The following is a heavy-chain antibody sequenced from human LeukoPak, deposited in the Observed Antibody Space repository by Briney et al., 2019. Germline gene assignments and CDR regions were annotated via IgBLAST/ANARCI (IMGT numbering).Heavy chain of an antibody. V-gene: IGHV5-51*01. CDR3: ARHLAAAGTNYYYYMDV. D-gene: IGHD6-13*01. Sequence: GESLKISCKGSGYSLTSYWIGWVRQMPGKDLESMGIIYPGDSDTRYSPSFQDQVTISADKYISTAYLQWSSLKALDTAMYYCARHLAAAGTNYYYYMDVWGKGTTVTVSS. CDR2: IYPGDSDT. CDR1: GYSLTSYW. J-gene: IGHJ6*03.